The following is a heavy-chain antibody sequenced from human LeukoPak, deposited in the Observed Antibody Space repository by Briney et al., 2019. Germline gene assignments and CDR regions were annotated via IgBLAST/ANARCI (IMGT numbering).Heavy chain of an antibody. CDR2: INPSGGST. CDR3: ARDKRTAAAGNLLDY. J-gene: IGHJ4*02. CDR1: GYTFTGYY. D-gene: IGHD6-13*01. Sequence: ASVKVSCKASGYTFTGYYMHWVRQAPGQGLEWMGIINPSGGSTSYAQKFQGRVTMTRDTSTSTVYMELSSLRSEDTAVYYCARDKRTAAAGNLLDYWGQGTLVTVSS. V-gene: IGHV1-46*01.